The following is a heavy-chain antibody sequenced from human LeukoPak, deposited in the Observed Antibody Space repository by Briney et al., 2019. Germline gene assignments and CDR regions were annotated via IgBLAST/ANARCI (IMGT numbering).Heavy chain of an antibody. J-gene: IGHJ4*02. Sequence: GGSLRLSCAASGFTFSYHWMTWVRQAPGKGLEWVANIKNDGAVKNYVDSVKGRSTISRDNAKNSLYLQMNSLRAEDTAVYYCAKNFLFLVRVSGYPDYWGQGTLVTVSS. CDR1: GFTFSYHW. D-gene: IGHD5-12*01. CDR2: IKNDGAVK. CDR3: AKNFLFLVRVSGYPDY. V-gene: IGHV3-7*01.